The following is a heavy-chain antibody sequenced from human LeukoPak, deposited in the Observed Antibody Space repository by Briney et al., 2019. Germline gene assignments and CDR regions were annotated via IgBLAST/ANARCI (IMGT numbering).Heavy chain of an antibody. CDR1: GYTFTSYY. J-gene: IGHJ6*02. D-gene: IGHD1-1*01. CDR3: ARDSERYYYYYYGMDV. CDR2: INPSGGST. V-gene: IGHV1-46*01. Sequence: ASVKVSCKASGYTFTSYYMHWVRQAPGQGLEWMGIINPSGGSTSYAQKFQGRVTMTRDTSTSTVYMELSSLRSEDTAVYYCARDSERYYYYYYGMDVWGQGTTVTVSS.